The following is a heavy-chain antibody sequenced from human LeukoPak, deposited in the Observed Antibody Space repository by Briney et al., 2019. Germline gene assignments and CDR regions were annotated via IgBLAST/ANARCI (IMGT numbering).Heavy chain of an antibody. CDR3: ARVRSSSSFDY. CDR1: GFTFGSYA. J-gene: IGHJ4*02. V-gene: IGHV3-48*04. Sequence: PGGSLRLSCAASGFTFGSYAMSWVRQAPGKGLEWVSYISSSSSTIYYADSVKGRFTISRDNAKNSLYLQMNSLRAEDTAVYYCARVRSSSSFDYWGQGTLVTVTS. D-gene: IGHD6-13*01. CDR2: ISSSSSTI.